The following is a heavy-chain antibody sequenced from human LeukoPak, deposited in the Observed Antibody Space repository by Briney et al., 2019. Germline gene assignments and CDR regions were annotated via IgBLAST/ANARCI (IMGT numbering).Heavy chain of an antibody. V-gene: IGHV3-33*01. CDR1: GFNFFTYG. CDR2: IWYDGSNK. Sequence: GRSLRLSCAASGFNFFTYGMHWVRQAPGKGLEWVAVIWYDGSNKYYADSVKGRFTISRDNSKSTLSLQMNSLRAEDTAVYYCARDAGDIVVVTEPLDAFDIWGQGTMVTVSS. D-gene: IGHD2-21*02. J-gene: IGHJ3*02. CDR3: ARDAGDIVVVTEPLDAFDI.